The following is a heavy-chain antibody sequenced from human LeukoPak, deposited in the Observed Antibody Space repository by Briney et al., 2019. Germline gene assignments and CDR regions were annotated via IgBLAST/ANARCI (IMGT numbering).Heavy chain of an antibody. V-gene: IGHV1-2*02. Sequence: ASVKVSCKASGYTFTGYYMHWVRQAPGQGLEWMGWINPNSGGTNYAQKFQGRVTMTRDTSISTAYMELSSLRSEDTAVYYCARSYKGHYYYMDVWGKGTTVTVSS. CDR3: ARSYKGHYYYMDV. CDR1: GYTFTGYY. CDR2: INPNSGGT. J-gene: IGHJ6*03. D-gene: IGHD1-26*01.